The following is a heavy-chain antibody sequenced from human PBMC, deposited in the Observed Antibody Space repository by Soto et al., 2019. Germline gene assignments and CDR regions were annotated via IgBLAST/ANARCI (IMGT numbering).Heavy chain of an antibody. J-gene: IGHJ4*02. CDR3: ARGETYYYGTGSAPPFDY. D-gene: IGHD3-10*01. CDR2: IYYSGST. V-gene: IGHV4-59*01. Sequence: SETLSLTCTVSGGSISSYYWSWIRQPPGKVLEWIGYIYYSGSTNYNPSLKSRVTISVDTSKNQFSLKLSSVTAADTAVYYCARGETYYYGTGSAPPFDYWGQGTLVTVSS. CDR1: GGSISSYY.